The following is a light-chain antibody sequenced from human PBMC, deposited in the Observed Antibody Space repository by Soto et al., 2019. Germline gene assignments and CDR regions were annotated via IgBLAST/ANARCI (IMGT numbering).Light chain of an antibody. J-gene: IGKJ1*01. Sequence: DRVMTQFPLSLSVTPGEPASISCRSSQSLLHSNGYNYLDWYVQKPGQSPQLLIYLGSNRASGVPDRFSGSGSGTDFTLKISRVEAEEVGVYYCMQALQIRVEFGQGTKVEIK. CDR1: QSLLHSNGYNY. CDR2: LGS. V-gene: IGKV2-28*01. CDR3: MQALQIRVE.